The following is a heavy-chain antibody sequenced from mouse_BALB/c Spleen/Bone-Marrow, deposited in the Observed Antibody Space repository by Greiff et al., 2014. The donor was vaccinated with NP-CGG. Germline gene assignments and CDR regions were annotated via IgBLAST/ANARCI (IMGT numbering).Heavy chain of an antibody. J-gene: IGHJ4*01. CDR1: GFSLTNYG. D-gene: IGHD1-2*01. Sequence: VQGVESGPGLVAPSQSLSITCPVSGFSLTNYGVHWVRQPPGKGLEWLGVIWADGSTNYNSALMSRLSISKDNSKSQVFFKMNSLQTDDTAMYYCARITTATGAMDYWGQGTSVTVSS. CDR2: IWADGST. V-gene: IGHV2-9*02. CDR3: ARITTATGAMDY.